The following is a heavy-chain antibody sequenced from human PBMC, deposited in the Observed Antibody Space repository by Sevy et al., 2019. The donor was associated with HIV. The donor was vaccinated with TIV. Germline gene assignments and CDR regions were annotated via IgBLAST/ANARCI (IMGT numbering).Heavy chain of an antibody. D-gene: IGHD2-21*01. Sequence: GGSLRLSCAASGLTFNTYSLLWVRQTPGKGLEWLSFIGTAAGVTYYADSVKGRFTISRDNAKNSLYLQMNSLRDEDTAVHYCAGCPAHYSIDYWGQGTLVTVSS. V-gene: IGHV3-48*02. CDR3: AGCPAHYSIDY. CDR2: IGTAAGVT. CDR1: GLTFNTYS. J-gene: IGHJ4*02.